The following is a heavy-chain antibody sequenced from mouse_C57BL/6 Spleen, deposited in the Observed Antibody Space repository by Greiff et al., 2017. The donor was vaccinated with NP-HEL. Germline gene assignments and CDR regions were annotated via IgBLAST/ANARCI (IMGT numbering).Heavy chain of an antibody. D-gene: IGHD2-3*01. V-gene: IGHV1-15*01. J-gene: IGHJ1*03. CDR2: IDPETGGT. Sequence: QVQLQQSGAELVRPGASVTLSCKASGYTFTDYEMHWVKQTPVHGLEWIGAIDPETGGTAYNQKFKGKAILTADKSSSTAYMELRSLTSEDSAVYYCSSYDGLLRGYFDVWGTGTTVTVSS. CDR1: GYTFTDYE. CDR3: SSYDGLLRGYFDV.